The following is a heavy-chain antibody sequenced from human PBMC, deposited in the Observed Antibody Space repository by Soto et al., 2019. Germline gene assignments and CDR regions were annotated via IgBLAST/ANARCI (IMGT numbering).Heavy chain of an antibody. D-gene: IGHD4-17*01. CDR3: ARVESAYTVTTNYYYGMDV. CDR1: GGTFSSYA. Sequence: QVQLVQSGAEVKKPGSSVKVSCKASGGTFSSYAISWVRQAPGQGLEWMGGIIPIFGTANYAQKFQGRVTITADKSTSTAYMELSSLRSEDTAVYYCARVESAYTVTTNYYYGMDVWGQGTTVTVSS. CDR2: IIPIFGTA. V-gene: IGHV1-69*06. J-gene: IGHJ6*02.